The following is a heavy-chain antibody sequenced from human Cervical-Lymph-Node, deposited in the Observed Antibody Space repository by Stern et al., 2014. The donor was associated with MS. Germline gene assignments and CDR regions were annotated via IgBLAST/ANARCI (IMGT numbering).Heavy chain of an antibody. Sequence: QVQLQESGPGLVKPSQTLSLTCTVSGGSISSGSDYWSWIRQPVGKGLEWIGGIHASGSAFYTPSLKSRVTISTDTSMNQFSLELNSATAADTAIYYCASGYRIFDYWGQGILVTVSS. CDR2: IHASGSA. J-gene: IGHJ4*02. CDR1: GGSISSGSDY. D-gene: IGHD5-18*01. V-gene: IGHV4-61*02. CDR3: ASGYRIFDY.